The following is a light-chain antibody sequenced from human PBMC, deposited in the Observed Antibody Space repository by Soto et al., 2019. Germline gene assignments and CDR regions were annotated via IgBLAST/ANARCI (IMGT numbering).Light chain of an antibody. CDR1: QSVSSSY. CDR3: QKYYNWPQIN. Sequence: EIVLTDAPGTLSLSQLERGTLSFSASQSVSSSYLAWYQQKPGQAPRLIIYGASSRATGIPDRFSGSGSGTEFTLTITSLKSEDLAVYYCQKYYNWPQINFGPGQRLEIK. V-gene: IGKV3-20*01. CDR2: GAS. J-gene: IGKJ5*01.